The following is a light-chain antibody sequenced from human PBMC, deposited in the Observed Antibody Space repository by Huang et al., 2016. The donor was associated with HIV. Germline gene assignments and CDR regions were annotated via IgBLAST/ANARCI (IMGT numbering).Light chain of an antibody. J-gene: IGKJ2*01. Sequence: EIVLTQSPATLSLSPGERATLSCRASQSVGGYLAWYQQKPGQAPRLLIYDTSTRATRIPARFSGSGYETDFTLAISSQEPEDFAVYCCQQPGSFGQGTKVDIK. CDR3: QQPGS. V-gene: IGKV3-11*01. CDR1: QSVGGY. CDR2: DTS.